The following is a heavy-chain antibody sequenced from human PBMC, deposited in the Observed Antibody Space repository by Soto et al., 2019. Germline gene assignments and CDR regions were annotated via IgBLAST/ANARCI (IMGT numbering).Heavy chain of an antibody. CDR1: GVSISSGDYY. D-gene: IGHD6-19*01. V-gene: IGHV4-30-4*08. Sequence: PSETLSLTCTVSGVSISSGDYYWIWIRQPPGKGLEWFGYIYYSGITYSNPSLNRRVNISVDTAKNQCSLKLSSGTAAATAVNDGGRSVAGLDSCYVDYWGQGTLVTVSS. CDR3: GRSVAGLDSCYVDY. J-gene: IGHJ4*02. CDR2: IYYSGIT.